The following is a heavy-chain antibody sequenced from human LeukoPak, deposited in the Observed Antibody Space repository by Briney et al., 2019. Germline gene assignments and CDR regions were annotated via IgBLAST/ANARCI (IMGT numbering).Heavy chain of an antibody. J-gene: IGHJ4*02. V-gene: IGHV1-69*05. CDR3: AKGPDIVVVVAAEPRDY. D-gene: IGHD2-15*01. CDR2: IIPIFGTA. Sequence: SVKVSCKASGGTFSSYAISWVRQAPGQGLEWMGGIIPIFGTANYAQKFQGRVTITTDESTSTAHMELSSLRSEDTAVYYCAKGPDIVVVVAAEPRDYWGQGTLVTVSS. CDR1: GGTFSSYA.